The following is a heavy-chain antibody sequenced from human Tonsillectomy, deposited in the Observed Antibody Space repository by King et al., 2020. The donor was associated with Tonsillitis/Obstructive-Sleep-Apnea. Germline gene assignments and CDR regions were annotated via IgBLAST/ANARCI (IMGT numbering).Heavy chain of an antibody. CDR3: ARDQIGVLVPAVLGAFDY. CDR2: ISYDGTNK. D-gene: IGHD2-2*01. CDR1: GFTFSSYA. V-gene: IGHV3-30*04. J-gene: IGHJ4*02. Sequence: VQLVESGGGAVQPGRSLRLSCAASGFTFSSYALHWVRQAPGKGLEWVAVISYDGTNKYYAGSVRGRFTISRDNSKNTLYLQMNSLRTEDTAVYYCARDQIGVLVPAVLGAFDYWGQGTLVTVSS.